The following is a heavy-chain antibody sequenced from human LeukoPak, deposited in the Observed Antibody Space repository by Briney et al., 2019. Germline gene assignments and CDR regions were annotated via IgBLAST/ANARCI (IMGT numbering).Heavy chain of an antibody. CDR2: MYLGGTT. Sequence: SGTLSLTCTVSGDSINSLDLWSWVRQPPGKGLEWIGEMYLGGTTHSNPSVKSRVTISIDKSKNQFFLNLSSVTAADTAVYYCAGLVGRYSSGLYYYYFDYWGQGTLVTVSS. CDR1: GDSINSLDL. D-gene: IGHD3-22*01. CDR3: AGLVGRYSSGLYYYYFDY. V-gene: IGHV4-4*02. J-gene: IGHJ4*02.